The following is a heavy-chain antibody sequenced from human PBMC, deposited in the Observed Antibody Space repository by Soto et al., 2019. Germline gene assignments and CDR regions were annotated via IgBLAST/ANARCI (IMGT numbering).Heavy chain of an antibody. V-gene: IGHV3-30*04. CDR1: GFRFSGFG. D-gene: IGHD5-12*01. CDR2: ISFDASEK. J-gene: IGHJ1*01. Sequence: QVQLVESGGGVVQPGASLTLSCAASGFRFSGFGMHWVRQAPGKGLEWVAVISFDASEKLYVDSLKGRFSISRDDSHSKVFLQMNSRRGEDTGVYYCARDLGGYVHLWDKSSYWGQGTLVNVS. CDR3: ARDLGGYVHLWDKSSY.